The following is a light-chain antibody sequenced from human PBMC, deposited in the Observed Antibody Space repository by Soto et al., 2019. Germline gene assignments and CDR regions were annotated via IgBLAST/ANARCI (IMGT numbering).Light chain of an antibody. Sequence: DIQMTQSPSTLSASVGDRVTITCRASQSISSWLAWYQQKPGKAPKLLIYNASSLESGVPSRFSGSGSGTEFTLTISRLQPDDFATYYCQRGMTCGQGIKVEIK. CDR1: QSISSW. J-gene: IGKJ1*01. V-gene: IGKV1-5*03. CDR3: QRGMT. CDR2: NAS.